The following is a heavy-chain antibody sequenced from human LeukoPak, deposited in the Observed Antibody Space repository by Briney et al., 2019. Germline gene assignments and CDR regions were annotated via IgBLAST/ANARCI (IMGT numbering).Heavy chain of an antibody. J-gene: IGHJ4*02. Sequence: GSLRLSCAASGFTFSAYAISWVRRAPGKGLEGVSSISGSGSSTYYADSVKGRFTISRDNSKNTVYLKLNSLRAEDTAVYYCAKDGYYYGSGSSSHFDYWGQGTLVTVSS. CDR3: AKDGYYYGSGSSSHFDY. V-gene: IGHV3-23*01. CDR2: ISGSGSST. D-gene: IGHD3-10*01. CDR1: GFTFSAYA.